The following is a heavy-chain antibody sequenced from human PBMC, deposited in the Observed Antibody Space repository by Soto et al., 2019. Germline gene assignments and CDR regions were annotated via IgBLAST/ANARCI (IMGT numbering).Heavy chain of an antibody. CDR1: GFTFSSYS. CDR2: ISGSGGSA. D-gene: IGHD6-19*01. V-gene: IGHV3-23*04. Sequence: EVQLVESGGGLAKPGGSLRLSCAASGFTFSSYSMNWVRQAPGKGLEWVSVISGSGGSASYADSVQGRFTISRDNSKNTLYLQMNSLRAEDTAIYYCVREDSAWDSRGSFDFWGRGTMVTVS. J-gene: IGHJ3*01. CDR3: VREDSAWDSRGSFDF.